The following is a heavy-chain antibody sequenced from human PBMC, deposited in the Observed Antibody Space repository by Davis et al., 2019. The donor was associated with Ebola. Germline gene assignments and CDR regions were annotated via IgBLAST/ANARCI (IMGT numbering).Heavy chain of an antibody. D-gene: IGHD6-25*01. CDR1: GFTFSTHW. V-gene: IGHV3-74*01. CDR3: TRVAAL. Sequence: PGGSLRLSCAASGFTFSTHWMHWVRQAPGKGLVWVSGMNGDGSKIGYADSVKGRFTISRDNAKNTLYLQMNSLRAEDTGVYYCTRVAALGGQGTLVTVSS. J-gene: IGHJ4*02. CDR2: MNGDGSKI.